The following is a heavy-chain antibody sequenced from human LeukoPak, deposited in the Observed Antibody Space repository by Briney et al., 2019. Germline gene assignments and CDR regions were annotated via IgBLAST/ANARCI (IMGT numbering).Heavy chain of an antibody. CDR3: ASRLKIAAAGGMDV. V-gene: IGHV4-34*01. CDR1: GGSISGYY. Sequence: SETLSLTCTVSGGSISGYYWSWIRQPPGKGLEWIGEINHSGSTNYNPSLKSRVTISVDTSKNQFSLKLSSVTAADTAVYYCASRLKIAAAGGMDVWGQGTTVTVSS. J-gene: IGHJ6*02. CDR2: INHSGST. D-gene: IGHD6-13*01.